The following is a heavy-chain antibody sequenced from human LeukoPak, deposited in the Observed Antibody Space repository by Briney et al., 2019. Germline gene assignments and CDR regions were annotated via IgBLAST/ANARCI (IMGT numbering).Heavy chain of an antibody. J-gene: IGHJ4*02. Sequence: ASVKVSFKASGGTFSSYAISWVRQAPGQGLEWMGGIIPIFGTANYAQKFQGRVTITADESTSTAYMELSSMRSEDTAVYYCARDDFVANYYGSGSYTRSVIYWGQGTLVTVSS. V-gene: IGHV1-69*13. CDR1: GGTFSSYA. CDR2: IIPIFGTA. D-gene: IGHD3-10*01. CDR3: ARDDFVANYYGSGSYTRSVIY.